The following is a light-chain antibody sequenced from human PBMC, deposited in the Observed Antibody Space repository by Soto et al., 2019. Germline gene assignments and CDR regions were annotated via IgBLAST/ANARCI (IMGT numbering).Light chain of an antibody. CDR3: SSYTSSSTYV. CDR2: EVS. J-gene: IGLJ1*01. Sequence: ALAQPASVSGSPGQSITISCTGTSSDVGGYNYVSWYQHHPGKAPKLMIYEVSNRPSGVSNRFSGSKSGNTASLTISGLQAEDEADYYCSSYTSSSTYVFGTGTKVTVL. V-gene: IGLV2-14*01. CDR1: SSDVGGYNY.